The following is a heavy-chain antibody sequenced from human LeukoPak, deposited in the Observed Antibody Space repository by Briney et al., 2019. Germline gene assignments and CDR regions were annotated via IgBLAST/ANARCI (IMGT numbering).Heavy chain of an antibody. J-gene: IGHJ6*03. D-gene: IGHD3-10*01. Sequence: ASVKVSCTASGYTFTSYGISWVGQAPGQGLEWMGWISAYNGNTNYAQKLQGRVTMTTDTSTSTAYMELRSLRSDDTAVYYCARVWFGEPDYYYYMDVWGKGTTVTISS. V-gene: IGHV1-18*01. CDR3: ARVWFGEPDYYYYMDV. CDR1: GYTFTSYG. CDR2: ISAYNGNT.